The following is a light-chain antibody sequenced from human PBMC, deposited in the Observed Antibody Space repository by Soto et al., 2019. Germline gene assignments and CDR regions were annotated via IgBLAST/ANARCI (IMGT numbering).Light chain of an antibody. Sequence: DIQMTQSPSTLSASVGDRVIITCRASQSISSWLAWYQQKPGKAPNLLIYRASSLESGVPSRFRGSGSGTEFILTISSLQPDDFATYYCQPYNGYPSTFGQGTKVEIK. CDR2: RAS. CDR3: QPYNGYPST. J-gene: IGKJ1*01. V-gene: IGKV1-5*03. CDR1: QSISSW.